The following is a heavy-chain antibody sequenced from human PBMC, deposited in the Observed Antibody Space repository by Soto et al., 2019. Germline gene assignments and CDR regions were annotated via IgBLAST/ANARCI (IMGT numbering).Heavy chain of an antibody. D-gene: IGHD3-22*01. CDR3: ARDSRSGSYLDY. V-gene: IGHV4-30-2*01. Sequence: PSETLSLTCAVSGDSISSGGYSWNWIRQPPGKGLEWIGYIYHSGGTDYNPSLKSRVTITVDSSNNQFSLKLSSVTAADTAVYYCARDSRSGSYLDYWAQGTLVPVS. CDR2: IYHSGGT. CDR1: GDSISSGGYS. J-gene: IGHJ4*02.